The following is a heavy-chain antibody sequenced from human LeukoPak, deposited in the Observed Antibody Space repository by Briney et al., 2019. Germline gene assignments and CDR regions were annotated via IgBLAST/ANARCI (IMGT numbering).Heavy chain of an antibody. CDR2: IYYSGST. V-gene: IGHV4-59*01. Sequence: SGTLSLTCTVSGGSISSYYWSWIRQPPGKGLEWIGYIYYSGSTNYNPSLKSRVTISVDTSKNQFSLKLSSVTAADTAVYYCAAVATTTYYWGQGTLVTVSS. J-gene: IGHJ4*02. CDR1: GGSISSYY. CDR3: AAVATTTYY. D-gene: IGHD5-12*01.